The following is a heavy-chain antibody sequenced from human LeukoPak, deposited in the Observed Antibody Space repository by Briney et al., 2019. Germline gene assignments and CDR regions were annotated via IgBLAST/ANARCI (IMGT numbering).Heavy chain of an antibody. V-gene: IGHV4-59*08. CDR3: ARRSCSGGSCCLDY. J-gene: IGHJ4*02. D-gene: IGHD2-15*01. Sequence: SETLSLTCTVSGGSISSYCWSWIRQPPGKGLEWIGYIYYSGSTNYNPSLKSRVTISVDTSKNQFSLKLSSVTAADTAVYYCARRSCSGGSCCLDYWGQGTLVTVSS. CDR2: IYYSGST. CDR1: GGSISSYC.